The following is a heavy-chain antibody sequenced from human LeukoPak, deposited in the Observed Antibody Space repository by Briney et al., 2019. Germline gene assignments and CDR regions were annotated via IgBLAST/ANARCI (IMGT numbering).Heavy chain of an antibody. Sequence: SETLSLTCTVSGGSISSGDYYWSWIRQPPGKGLEWIGYIYYSGSTYYNPSLKSRVTISVDTSKNQFSLKLSSVTAADTAVYYCARVKHGSGSQLGDYFDYWGQGTLVTVSS. CDR1: GGSISSGDYY. D-gene: IGHD3-10*01. CDR3: ARVKHGSGSQLGDYFDY. J-gene: IGHJ4*02. V-gene: IGHV4-30-4*01. CDR2: IYYSGST.